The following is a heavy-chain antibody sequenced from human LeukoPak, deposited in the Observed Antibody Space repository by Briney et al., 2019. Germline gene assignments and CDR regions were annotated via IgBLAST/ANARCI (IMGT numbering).Heavy chain of an antibody. J-gene: IGHJ4*02. V-gene: IGHV3-53*01. CDR1: EFSVSHNY. CDR3: ARETGYSTSWYAYYFDY. Sequence: GGSLRLSCAASEFSVSHNYMSWVRQAPGKGLEWVSVIHSDGTTHYAGSVKGRFTISRDNSKNTLYLQMNSLRVEDTAMYYCARETGYSTSWYAYYFDYWGQGTLVTVAS. CDR2: IHSDGTT. D-gene: IGHD6-13*01.